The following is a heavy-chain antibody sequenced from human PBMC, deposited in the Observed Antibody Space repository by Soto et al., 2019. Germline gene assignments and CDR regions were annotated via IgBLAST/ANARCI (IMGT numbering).Heavy chain of an antibody. CDR3: ARDPAVAGYYFDY. CDR2: IWYDESNK. CDR1: GFTFSSYG. Sequence: QVQLVESGGGVVQPGRSLRLSCAASGFTFSSYGMHWVRQAPGKGLEWVAVIWYDESNKYYADSVKGRFTISRDNSKNTLYLQMNSLRAEDTAVYYCARDPAVAGYYFDYWGQGTLVTVSS. D-gene: IGHD6-19*01. V-gene: IGHV3-33*01. J-gene: IGHJ4*02.